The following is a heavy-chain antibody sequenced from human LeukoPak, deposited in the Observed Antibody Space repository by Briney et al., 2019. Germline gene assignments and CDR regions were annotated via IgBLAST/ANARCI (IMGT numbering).Heavy chain of an antibody. J-gene: IGHJ5*02. CDR3: ARDRLPAIAAAGTSFNWFDP. CDR1: GYTFTSYY. V-gene: IGHV1-46*01. D-gene: IGHD6-13*01. Sequence: ASVKVSCKASGYTFTSYYMHWVRQAPGQGLEWMGLINPTGGSTSYAQQFQGRVTMTRDTSTSTVYMELSSLRSEDTAVYYCARDRLPAIAAAGTSFNWFDPWGQGTLVTV. CDR2: INPTGGST.